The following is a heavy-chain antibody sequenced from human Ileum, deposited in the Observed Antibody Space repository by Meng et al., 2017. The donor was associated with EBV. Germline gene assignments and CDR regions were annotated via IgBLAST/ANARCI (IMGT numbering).Heavy chain of an antibody. J-gene: IGHJ4*02. CDR1: GFTFSSFA. CDR3: AKGRKTSLITDFDY. Sequence: EVQVLESGGGLVQPGGCLRLSCAASGFTFSSFAMTWVRQAPGRGLEWVSEIGGSGGATYYADSVKGRFTISRDNSKSRPFLQMDSLRAEDTAVYYCAKGRKTSLITDFDYWGQGALVTVSS. D-gene: IGHD3-10*01. V-gene: IGHV3-23*01. CDR2: IGGSGGAT.